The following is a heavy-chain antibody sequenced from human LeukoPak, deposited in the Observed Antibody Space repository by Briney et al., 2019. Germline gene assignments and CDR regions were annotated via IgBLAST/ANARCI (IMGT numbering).Heavy chain of an antibody. CDR3: ARDHVVLAPGGYYYHYMDV. CDR2: INPSGGST. D-gene: IGHD3-3*02. V-gene: IGHV1-46*01. CDR1: GYTFTSYY. Sequence: ASVKVSCKASGYTFTSYYMHWVRQAPGQGLEWMGIINPSGGSTSYAQKFQGRVTMTRDTSTSTVYMELSSLRSEDTAVYYCARDHVVLAPGGYYYHYMDVWGKGTTVTVSS. J-gene: IGHJ6*03.